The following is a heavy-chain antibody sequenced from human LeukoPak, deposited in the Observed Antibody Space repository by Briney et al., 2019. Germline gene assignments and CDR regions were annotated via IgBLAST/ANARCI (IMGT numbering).Heavy chain of an antibody. Sequence: PSETLSLTCTASGASISSGGYSWSWIRQPPGKGLEWIGYIYHSGSTYYNPSLKSRVTISVDRSKNQFSLKLSSVTAADTAVYYCARGSCGSGSQCGLYYVYWGQGTLVTVSS. CDR3: ARGSCGSGSQCGLYYVY. CDR1: GASISSGGYS. D-gene: IGHD3-10*01. CDR2: IYHSGST. V-gene: IGHV4-30-2*01. J-gene: IGHJ4*02.